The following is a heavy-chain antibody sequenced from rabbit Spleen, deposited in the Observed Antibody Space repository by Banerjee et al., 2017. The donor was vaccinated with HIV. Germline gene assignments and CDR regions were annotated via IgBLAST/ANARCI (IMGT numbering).Heavy chain of an antibody. V-gene: IGHV1S45*01. CDR1: GFSYSNKAV. CDR2: AYAGSSGGT. Sequence: QEQLVESGGGLVQPGGSLKLSCTASGFSYSNKAVMCWVRQAPGKGLEWVACAYAGSSGGTYSATWAKGRFTISKTSSTTVTLQMTSLTAADTATYFCARDTGSSFSSYGMDLWGPGTLVTVS. CDR3: ARDTGSSFSSYGMDL. J-gene: IGHJ6*01. D-gene: IGHD8-1*01.